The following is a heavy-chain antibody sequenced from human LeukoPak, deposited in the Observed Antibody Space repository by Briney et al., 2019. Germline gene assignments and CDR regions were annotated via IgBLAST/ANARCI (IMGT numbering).Heavy chain of an antibody. CDR3: AKVVVPAAMASTLDYYYGMDV. V-gene: IGHV3-23*01. D-gene: IGHD2-2*01. Sequence: GGSLRLSCAASGFTFSSYAMSWVRQAPGKGLKWVSTVSGSGGSTYYADSVKGRFTISRDNSKNTLFLQMNRLRAEDTAVYYCAKVVVPAAMASTLDYYYGMDVWGQGTTFTVPS. CDR2: VSGSGGST. J-gene: IGHJ6*02. CDR1: GFTFSSYA.